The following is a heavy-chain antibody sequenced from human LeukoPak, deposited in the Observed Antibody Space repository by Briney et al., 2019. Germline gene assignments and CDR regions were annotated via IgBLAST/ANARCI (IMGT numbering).Heavy chain of an antibody. D-gene: IGHD2-8*01. J-gene: IGHJ4*02. CDR1: GFKFDDYG. CDR2: ISWNGGNT. V-gene: IGHV3-20*04. CDR3: AREGIYCVNGVCYLDY. Sequence: GGSLRLSCAASGFKFDDYGMSWVRQAPGKGLEWVSDISWNGGNTGYADSVKGRFTISRDNAKKSLFLRVNSLRADDTAFYYCAREGIYCVNGVCYLDYWGQGTLVTVSS.